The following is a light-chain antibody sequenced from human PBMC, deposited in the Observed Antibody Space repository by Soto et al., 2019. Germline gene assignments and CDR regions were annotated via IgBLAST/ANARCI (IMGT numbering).Light chain of an antibody. J-gene: IGKJ1*01. CDR3: QNYNGAPWT. Sequence: DIQMTQSPSSLSASVGDRVTITCRASQGISTYLVWYQQKPGTVPKLLIFAASTLPSGLPSRFSGSGSGTAFTLTISSLQTEDVATYYCQNYNGAPWTFGQGTKVEIK. CDR2: AAS. V-gene: IGKV1-27*01. CDR1: QGISTY.